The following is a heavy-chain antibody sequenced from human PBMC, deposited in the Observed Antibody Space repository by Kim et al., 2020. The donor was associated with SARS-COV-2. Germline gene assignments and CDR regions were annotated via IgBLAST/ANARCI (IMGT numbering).Heavy chain of an antibody. CDR2: ISYNGDTI. D-gene: IGHD3-3*01. V-gene: IGHV3-48*03. J-gene: IGHJ4*02. Sequence: GGSLRLSCSASGFTFSNFEMNWVRQAPGKGLEWISYISYNGDTIYYAESVKGRFTISRDNAKNSLYLQLNSLRADDTAVYYCARDFDFWSGYPVGFDYWGQGTLVTVSS. CDR1: GFTFSNFE. CDR3: ARDFDFWSGYPVGFDY.